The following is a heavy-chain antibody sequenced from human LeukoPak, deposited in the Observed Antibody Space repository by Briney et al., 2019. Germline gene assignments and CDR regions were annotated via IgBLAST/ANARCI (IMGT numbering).Heavy chain of an antibody. CDR1: GGSFSGYY. CDR3: ARHIWVRYFDWLGNWFDP. Sequence: SETLSLTCAVYGGSFSGYYWSWIRQPPGKGLESIGVINHSGSTNYNPSLKSRVTISVDTSKNQFSLKLSSVTAADTAVYYCARHIWVRYFDWLGNWFDPWGQGTLVTVSS. D-gene: IGHD3-9*01. CDR2: INHSGST. J-gene: IGHJ5*02. V-gene: IGHV4-34*01.